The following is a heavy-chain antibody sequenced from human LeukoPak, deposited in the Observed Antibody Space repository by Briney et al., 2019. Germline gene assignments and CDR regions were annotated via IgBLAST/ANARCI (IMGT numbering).Heavy chain of an antibody. CDR1: GGTFSSHA. V-gene: IGHV1-69*13. D-gene: IGHD3-10*01. CDR2: IIPIFGTA. CDR3: ASPDYYGSGSYAH. Sequence: GASVKVSCKASGGTFSSHAISWVRQAPGQGLEWMGGIIPIFGTANYAQKFQGRVTITADESTSTAYMELSSLRSEDTAVYYCASPDYYGSGSYAHWGQGTLVTVSS. J-gene: IGHJ4*02.